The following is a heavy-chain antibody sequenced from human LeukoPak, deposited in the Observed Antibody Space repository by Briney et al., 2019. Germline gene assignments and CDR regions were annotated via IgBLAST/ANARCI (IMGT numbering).Heavy chain of an antibody. D-gene: IGHD3-3*01. CDR3: AKIRFLEWLLSPGGYFDY. Sequence: PSETLSLTCTVSGGSIGSYYWSWIRQPPGKGLEWIGYIYYSGSTNYNPSLKSRVTISVDTSKNQFSLKLSSVTAADTAVYYCAKIRFLEWLLSPGGYFDYWGQGTLVTVSS. V-gene: IGHV4-59*01. CDR2: IYYSGST. J-gene: IGHJ4*02. CDR1: GGSIGSYY.